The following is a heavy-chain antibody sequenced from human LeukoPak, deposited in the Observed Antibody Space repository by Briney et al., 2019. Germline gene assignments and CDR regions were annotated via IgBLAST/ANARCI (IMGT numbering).Heavy chain of an antibody. CDR2: IYYSGST. Sequence: SGTLSLTCTVSGGSISSYYWSWIRQPPGKGLEWIGYIYYSGSTNYNPSLKSRVTISVDTSKNQFSLKLSSVTAADTAVYYCARRAHSSGWPYYDYWGQGTLVTVSS. CDR1: GGSISSYY. D-gene: IGHD6-19*01. CDR3: ARRAHSSGWPYYDY. J-gene: IGHJ4*02. V-gene: IGHV4-59*08.